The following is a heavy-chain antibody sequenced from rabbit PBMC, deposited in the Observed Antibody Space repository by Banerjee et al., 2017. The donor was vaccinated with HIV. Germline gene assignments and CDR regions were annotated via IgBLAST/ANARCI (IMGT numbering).Heavy chain of an antibody. J-gene: IGHJ3*01. CDR3: ARADTTISGYYF. Sequence: QSLEESGGGLVQPEGSLALTCTASGFSFSSSYCMCWVRQAPGKGLEWIACIYVGRGRNTGCASWAIGRFPISKASSITVPLHMASLTAAYTATYFCARADTTISGYYFWGQGTLVTVS. CDR2: IYVGRGRNT. D-gene: IGHD1-1*01. CDR1: GFSFSSSYC. V-gene: IGHV1S40*01.